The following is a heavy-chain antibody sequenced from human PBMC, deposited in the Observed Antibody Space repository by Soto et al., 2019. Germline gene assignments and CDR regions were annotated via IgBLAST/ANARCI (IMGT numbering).Heavy chain of an antibody. D-gene: IGHD5-18*01. CDR1: GGSISNAAYS. J-gene: IGHJ4*02. V-gene: IGHV4-30-2*01. CDR2: IYPSGMP. CDR3: ARERGGYGLFDS. Sequence: PSETLSLTCTVSGGSISNAAYSWSWIRQPPGKGLEWIGYIYPSGMPFYNPSLRSRVTISIDRSNDQFSLNLKYVTAADTAVYYCARERGGYGLFDSWGQGTLVTVSS.